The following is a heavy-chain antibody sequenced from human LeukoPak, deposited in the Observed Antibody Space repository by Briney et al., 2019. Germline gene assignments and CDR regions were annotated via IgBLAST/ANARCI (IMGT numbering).Heavy chain of an antibody. D-gene: IGHD6-13*01. CDR3: ATGYLVTAGLMDV. J-gene: IGHJ6*02. Sequence: ASVKVSCKVSGYTLTELSMFWVRQAPGKGLEWMGSFDPEDGKTVYAQKFQGRVTMTEDTSTDTAYMELSSLRSEDTAVFYCATGYLVTAGLMDVWGQGTTVTVSS. CDR2: FDPEDGKT. V-gene: IGHV1-24*01. CDR1: GYTLTELS.